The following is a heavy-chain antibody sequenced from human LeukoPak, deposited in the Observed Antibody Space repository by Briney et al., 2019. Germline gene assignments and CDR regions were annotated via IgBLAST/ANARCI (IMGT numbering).Heavy chain of an antibody. Sequence: SETLSLTCAVYGGSFSGYYWSWIRQPPGKGLEWIGEINHSGSTNYNPSPKSRVTISVDTSKNQFSLKLSSVTAADTAVYYCARGAMYYDFWRDWGQGTLVTVSS. V-gene: IGHV4-34*01. D-gene: IGHD3-3*01. CDR1: GGSFSGYY. CDR2: INHSGST. J-gene: IGHJ4*02. CDR3: ARGAMYYDFWRD.